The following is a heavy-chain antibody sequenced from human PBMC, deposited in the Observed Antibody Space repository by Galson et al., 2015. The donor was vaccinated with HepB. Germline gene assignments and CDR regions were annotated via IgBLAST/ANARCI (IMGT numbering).Heavy chain of an antibody. CDR2: IDWDDDK. V-gene: IGHV2-70*01. Sequence: PALVKPTQTLTLTCTFSGFSLSTSGMCVSWIRQPPGKALEWLALIDWDDDKYYSTSLKTRLTISKDTSKNQVVLTMTNMDPVDTATYYCARIVVDRHSSGWYSFDYWGQGTLVTVSS. CDR3: ARIVVDRHSSGWYSFDY. D-gene: IGHD6-19*01. CDR1: GFSLSTSGMC. J-gene: IGHJ4*02.